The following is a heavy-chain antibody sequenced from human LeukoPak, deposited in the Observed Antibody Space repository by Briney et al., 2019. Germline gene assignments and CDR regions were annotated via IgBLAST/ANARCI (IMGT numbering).Heavy chain of an antibody. CDR1: GFTFSTYA. J-gene: IGHJ2*01. V-gene: IGHV3-23*01. CDR2: ISGSGVTT. D-gene: IGHD6-13*01. Sequence: PGGSLRLSCAASGFTFSTYAMTWVRQAQGKGLEWVSGISGSGVTTYYADSVKGRFTISRDNSKNTLYVQMNSLRDEDTAVYYCARDPAAGYWYFDLWGRGTLVTVSS. CDR3: ARDPAAGYWYFDL.